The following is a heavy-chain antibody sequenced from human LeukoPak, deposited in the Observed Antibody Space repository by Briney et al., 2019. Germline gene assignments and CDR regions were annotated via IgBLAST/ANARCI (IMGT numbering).Heavy chain of an antibody. J-gene: IGHJ5*02. CDR3: ARDPGAYYDSSGYLNWFDP. V-gene: IGHV4-39*07. CDR2: MHHSGST. D-gene: IGHD3-22*01. Sequence: PSETLSLTCTVSGGSITTRSYYWGWIRQPPGKGLEWIGSMHHSGSTYYNPSLNSRVTTSVDTSKNQFSLKLSSVTAADTAVYYCARDPGAYYDSSGYLNWFDPWGQGTLVTVSS. CDR1: GGSITTRSYY.